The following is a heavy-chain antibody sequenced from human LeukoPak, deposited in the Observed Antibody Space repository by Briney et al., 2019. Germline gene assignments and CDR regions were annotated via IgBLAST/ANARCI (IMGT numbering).Heavy chain of an antibody. D-gene: IGHD3-16*01. CDR2: ISGSSGTI. V-gene: IGHV3-48*01. Sequence: GGSLRLSCAVSGFTFSTYSMNWVRQAPGKGLEWVSYISGSSGTIYYADSVKGRFTISRDNAKNSLYLQMNSLRAEETAVYFCARRSEFGVLYYMDVWGKGTTVTVSS. CDR1: GFTFSTYS. J-gene: IGHJ6*03. CDR3: ARRSEFGVLYYMDV.